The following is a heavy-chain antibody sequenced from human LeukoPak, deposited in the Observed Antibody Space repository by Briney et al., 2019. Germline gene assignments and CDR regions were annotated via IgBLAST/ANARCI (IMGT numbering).Heavy chain of an antibody. J-gene: IGHJ4*02. Sequence: SETLSLTCAVYGGSFSGYYWSWIRRPPGEGLEWIVEINHSGSTNYNPSLKSRVTISVDTSKNQFSLKLSSVTAADTAVYYCARAPGGIVVVPAATDYFDYWGQGTLVTVSS. CDR3: ARAPGGIVVVPAATDYFDY. V-gene: IGHV4-34*01. D-gene: IGHD2-2*01. CDR2: INHSGST. CDR1: GGSFSGYY.